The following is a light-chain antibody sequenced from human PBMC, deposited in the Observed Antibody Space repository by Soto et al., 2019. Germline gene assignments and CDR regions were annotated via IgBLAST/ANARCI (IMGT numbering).Light chain of an antibody. J-gene: IGKJ1*01. CDR3: QHTYSIPHT. CDR2: GAS. Sequence: DIQVTQSPSSLSASIGDRVTITCRASQNIRRYLNWYQHKTGKAPKVLIYGASSLQSGVPSRFSGSGSGADVTLTITSLQPEDFATYYCQHTYSIPHTFGQGTKVEIK. CDR1: QNIRRY. V-gene: IGKV1-39*01.